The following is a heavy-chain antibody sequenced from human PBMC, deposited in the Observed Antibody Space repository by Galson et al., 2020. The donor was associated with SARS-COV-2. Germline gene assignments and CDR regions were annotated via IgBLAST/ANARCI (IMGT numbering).Heavy chain of an antibody. CDR2: ISYDGTTI. Sequence: LSLTCAASGFTFRSSAMHWVRQAPGKGLEWVAIISYDGTTIYKSDSVKGRFTISRDISKNILYLQMNRLRPEDTGVYYCARETDDDSSSWYDYWGQGTLVTVSP. J-gene: IGHJ4*02. CDR1: GFTFRSSA. D-gene: IGHD3-22*01. CDR3: ARETDDDSSSWYDY. V-gene: IGHV3-30*04.